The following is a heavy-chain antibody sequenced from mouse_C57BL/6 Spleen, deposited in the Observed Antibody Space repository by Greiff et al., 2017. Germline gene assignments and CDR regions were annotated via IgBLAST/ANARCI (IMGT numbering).Heavy chain of an antibody. J-gene: IGHJ1*03. CDR3: GGYGSSPWYFDV. CDR1: GYTFTDYE. CDR2: IDPETGGT. Sequence: QVQLQQSGAELVRPGASVTLSCKASGYTFTDYEMHWVKQTPVHGLEWIGAIDPETGGTAYNQKFKGKAILTADKSSSAAYMELRSLTSEDSAVYYCGGYGSSPWYFDVWGTGTTVTVSS. V-gene: IGHV1-15*01. D-gene: IGHD1-1*01.